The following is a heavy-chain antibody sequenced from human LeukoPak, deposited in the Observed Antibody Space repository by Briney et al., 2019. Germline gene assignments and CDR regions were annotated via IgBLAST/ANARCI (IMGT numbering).Heavy chain of an antibody. D-gene: IGHD7-27*01. J-gene: IGHJ4*02. Sequence: ASVKVSCKASGYTFTGHYMHWIRQAPGQGLEWMGWIEPNSGDTHFAQKFQGRLTISRDTSISTAYMELSRLSSDDTAIYYCARDENWGPDYWGQGTLVTVSS. V-gene: IGHV1-2*02. CDR3: ARDENWGPDY. CDR2: IEPNSGDT. CDR1: GYTFTGHY.